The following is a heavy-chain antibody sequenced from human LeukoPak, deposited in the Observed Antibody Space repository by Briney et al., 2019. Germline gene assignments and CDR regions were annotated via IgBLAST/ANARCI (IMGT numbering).Heavy chain of an antibody. Sequence: ASVKVSCKASGYTFTSYGISWVRLAPGQGLEWMGWISAYNGNTNYAQKFQGRVTMTRDTSTSTVYMELSSLRSEDTAVYYCARYSSVGDTALDYWGQGTLVTVSS. CDR2: ISAYNGNT. J-gene: IGHJ4*02. V-gene: IGHV1-18*01. D-gene: IGHD3-16*01. CDR1: GYTFTSYG. CDR3: ARYSSVGDTALDY.